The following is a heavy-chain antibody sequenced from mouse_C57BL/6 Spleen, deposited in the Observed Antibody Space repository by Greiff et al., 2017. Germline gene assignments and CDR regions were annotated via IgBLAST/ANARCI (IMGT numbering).Heavy chain of an antibody. V-gene: IGHV1-22*01. Sequence: EVQLQQSGPELVKPGASVKMSCKASGYTFTDYNMHWVKQSHGKSLEWIGYINPNNGGTSYNQKFKGKATLTVNKSSSPAYMELRSLTSEDSAVYYCTRWGYGSSYGYFDVWGTGTTVTVSS. CDR3: TRWGYGSSYGYFDV. CDR1: GYTFTDYN. J-gene: IGHJ1*03. CDR2: INPNNGGT. D-gene: IGHD1-1*01.